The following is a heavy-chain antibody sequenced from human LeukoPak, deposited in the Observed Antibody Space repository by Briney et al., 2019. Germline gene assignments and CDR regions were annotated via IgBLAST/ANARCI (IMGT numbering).Heavy chain of an antibody. CDR2: IRYDGSNK. CDR1: GFTFSSYG. J-gene: IGHJ4*02. Sequence: PGGSLRLSCAASGFTFSSYGMHWVRQAPGKGLEWVAFIRYDGSNKYYADSVKGRFTISRDNSKNTLYLQMNSLRAEDTAVYYCAKDSCSSTSCYIAGGYWGQGTLVTVSS. CDR3: AKDSCSSTSCYIAGGY. V-gene: IGHV3-30*02. D-gene: IGHD2-2*02.